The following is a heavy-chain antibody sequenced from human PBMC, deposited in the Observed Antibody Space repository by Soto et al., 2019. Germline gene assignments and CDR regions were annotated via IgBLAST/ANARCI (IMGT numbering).Heavy chain of an antibody. CDR1: GFTFSSYD. D-gene: IGHD4-17*01. J-gene: IGHJ6*02. CDR3: AKNVLTTEYYYYNGMDV. Sequence: GGSLRLSCAASGFTFSSYDMNWVRQAPRKGLEWVSAISGSGGGTYYADSVKGRFTISRDSSKNTLYLQMNSLRAEDTAVYYCAKNVLTTEYYYYNGMDVWGQGITVTVSS. V-gene: IGHV3-23*01. CDR2: ISGSGGGT.